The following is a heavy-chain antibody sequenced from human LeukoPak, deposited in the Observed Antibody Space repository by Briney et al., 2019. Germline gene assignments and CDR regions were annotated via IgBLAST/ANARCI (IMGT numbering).Heavy chain of an antibody. CDR1: GGSISSGGYS. CDR3: ARESAVAGGEFDY. CDR2: IYHSGST. Sequence: SETLSLTCAVSGGSISSGGYSWSWIRQPPGKGLEWIGYIYHSGSTYYNPSLKSRVTISVDRSKNQFSLKLSSVTAADTAVYYRARESAVAGGEFDYWGQGTLVTVSS. J-gene: IGHJ4*02. V-gene: IGHV4-30-2*01. D-gene: IGHD6-19*01.